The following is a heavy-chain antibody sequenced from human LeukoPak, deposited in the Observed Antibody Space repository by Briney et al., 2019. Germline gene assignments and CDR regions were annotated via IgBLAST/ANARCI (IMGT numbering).Heavy chain of an antibody. CDR3: ARGGTDDILTGYYDY. CDR2: IAADGKDK. J-gene: IGHJ4*02. V-gene: IGHV3-30*04. CDR1: GFTFSTYA. Sequence: PGGSLRLSCAASGFTFSTYALHWVRQAPGKGLEWVAVIAADGKDKHHADSVKGRFTISRDNSKNTLYLQMNSLRAEDTAVYYCARGGTDDILTGYYDYWGQGTLVTVSS. D-gene: IGHD3-9*01.